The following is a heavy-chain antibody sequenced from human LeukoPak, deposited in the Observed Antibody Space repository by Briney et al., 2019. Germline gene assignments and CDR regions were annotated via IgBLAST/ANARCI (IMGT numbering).Heavy chain of an antibody. J-gene: IGHJ5*02. CDR2: INPSGGST. Sequence: ASVKVSCKASGYTFTSYYIHWVRQAPGQGLEWMGIINPSGGSTSYAQKFQGRVTMTRDTSTSTVYMELSSLRSEDTTVYYCARGIVVVVAATLRPGVRILDPWGQGTLVTVSS. V-gene: IGHV1-46*01. CDR1: GYTFTSYY. CDR3: ARGIVVVVAATLRPGVRILDP. D-gene: IGHD2-15*01.